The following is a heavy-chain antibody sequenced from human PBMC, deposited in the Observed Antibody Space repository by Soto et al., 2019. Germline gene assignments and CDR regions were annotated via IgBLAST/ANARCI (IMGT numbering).Heavy chain of an antibody. J-gene: IGHJ5*02. CDR1: GYDFTSHW. CDR2: IYPGDSDT. CDR3: ARSTGSSSWYEYNWFDP. D-gene: IGHD6-13*01. V-gene: IGHV5-51*01. Sequence: GESLKISCKGSGYDFTSHWIGWARQMPGKGLEWVGIIYPGDSDTRYSPTLRGQVTLSVDKSISIAYLQWSSLKASDTAMYYCARSTGSSSWYEYNWFDPWGQGTLVTVSS.